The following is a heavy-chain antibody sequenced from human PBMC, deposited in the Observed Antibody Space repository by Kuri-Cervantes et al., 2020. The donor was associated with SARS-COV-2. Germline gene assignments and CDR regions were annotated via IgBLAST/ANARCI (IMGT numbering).Heavy chain of an antibody. CDR3: ARGVTNVYTSSWHNYYYMDV. V-gene: IGHV4-34*01. Sequence: ESMNISCAVYDGSFSGYYWSWLRQPPGEGLEWVGEINHSGSTNYNHTLKSRVTMSVDTSTNQISMRLTCVTAADTAVYYCARGVTNVYTSSWHNYYYMDVWGKGTTVTVSS. CDR2: INHSGST. CDR1: DGSFSGYY. D-gene: IGHD6-19*01. J-gene: IGHJ6*03.